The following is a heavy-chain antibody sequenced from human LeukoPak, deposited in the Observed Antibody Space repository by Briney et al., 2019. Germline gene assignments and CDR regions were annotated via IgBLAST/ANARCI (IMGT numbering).Heavy chain of an antibody. CDR3: ARLSHEGQLSPKYYYYGMDV. V-gene: IGHV4-39*01. CDR1: GGSISSSSYY. D-gene: IGHD6-6*01. Sequence: SETLSLTCTVSGGSISSSSYYWGWIRQPPGKGLEWIGRIYYSGSTYYNPSLKSRVTISVDTSKNQFSLKLSSVTAADTAVYYCARLSHEGQLSPKYYYYGMDVWGQGTTVTVSS. CDR2: IYYSGST. J-gene: IGHJ6*02.